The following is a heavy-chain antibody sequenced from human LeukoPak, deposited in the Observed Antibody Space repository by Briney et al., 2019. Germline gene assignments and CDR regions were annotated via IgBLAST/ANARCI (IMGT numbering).Heavy chain of an antibody. J-gene: IGHJ4*02. D-gene: IGHD3-10*01. CDR1: GFTFSSYL. V-gene: IGHV3-7*01. Sequence: GGSLRLSCAASGFTFSSYLMSWVRQAPGKGLEWVAHIKQDGSEKYYVDSVKGRFTISRDNAKNSLYLQMNSLRAEDTAVYYCARVLSSLYYFDYWGQGTLVTVSS. CDR2: IKQDGSEK. CDR3: ARVLSSLYYFDY.